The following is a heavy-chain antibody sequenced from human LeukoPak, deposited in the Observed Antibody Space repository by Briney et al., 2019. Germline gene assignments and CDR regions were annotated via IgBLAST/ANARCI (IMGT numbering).Heavy chain of an antibody. V-gene: IGHV3-23*01. D-gene: IGHD3-3*01. CDR1: GFTFSSYA. CDR3: AKTMFVDGYFDY. J-gene: IGHJ4*02. CDR2: ISGSGGST. Sequence: PGGSLRLSCAASGFTFSSYAMSWVRQAPGKGLEWVSAISGSGGSTYYADSVKGRFTISRDNSKDTLYLQMNSLRAEDTAVYYCAKTMFVDGYFDYWGQGTLVTVSS.